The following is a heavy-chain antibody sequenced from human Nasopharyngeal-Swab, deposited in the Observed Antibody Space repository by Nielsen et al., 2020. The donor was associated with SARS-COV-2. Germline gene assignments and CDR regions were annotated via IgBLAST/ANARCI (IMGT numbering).Heavy chain of an antibody. CDR1: GFTFSSYS. V-gene: IGHV3-21*01. D-gene: IGHD2-21*02. Sequence: GASLQISCAASGFTFSSYSMNWVRQAPGKGLEWVSSISSSSGYIYYADSVKGRFTISRDNAKNSLYLQMNSLRAEDTAVYYCARALPDTYCGGDCYYNWGQGTLVTVSS. CDR2: ISSSSGYI. J-gene: IGHJ4*02. CDR3: ARALPDTYCGGDCYYN.